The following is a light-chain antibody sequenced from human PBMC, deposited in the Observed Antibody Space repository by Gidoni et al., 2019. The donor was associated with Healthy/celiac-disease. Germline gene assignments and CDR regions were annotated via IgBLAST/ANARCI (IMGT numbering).Light chain of an antibody. CDR3: QQYDNLPLA. CDR2: DAS. J-gene: IGKJ2*01. CDR1: QDISNY. Sequence: EIQMTQSPSSLSASVGDRVTITCQASQDISNYLNWYQQKPGKAPKLLIYDASNLETGVPSRFSGSGSGTDLTVTISSLQPEDMATYYCQQYDNLPLAFGQGTKLEIK. V-gene: IGKV1-33*01.